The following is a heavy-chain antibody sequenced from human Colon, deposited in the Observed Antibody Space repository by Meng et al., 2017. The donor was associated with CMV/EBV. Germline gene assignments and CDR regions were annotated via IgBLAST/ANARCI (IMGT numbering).Heavy chain of an antibody. J-gene: IGHJ4*02. Sequence: ASVKVSCKASGYTFTSYYMHWVRQAPGLGLEWMGWINPNSGGTNYAQKFQGRVTMTRNTSISTAYMELSSLRSEDTAVYYCARGKWGYDFWSGYPNFDYWGQGTLVTVSS. CDR2: INPNSGGT. CDR3: ARGKWGYDFWSGYPNFDY. D-gene: IGHD3-3*01. CDR1: GYTFTSYY. V-gene: IGHV1-2*02.